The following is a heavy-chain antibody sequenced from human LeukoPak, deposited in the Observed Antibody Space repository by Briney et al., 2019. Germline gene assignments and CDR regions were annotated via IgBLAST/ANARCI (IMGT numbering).Heavy chain of an antibody. CDR1: GFTFSSHG. CDR3: AKDDAWIQFND. D-gene: IGHD5-24*01. V-gene: IGHV3-23*01. J-gene: IGHJ4*02. Sequence: GGSLRLSCAASGFTFSSHGMNWVRQAPGKGLEWISGISLSGDITYYADSVKGRFTISRDNSDNTVYLHMSSLRAGDTAVYFCAKDDAWIQFNDWGQGTLVTVSS. CDR2: ISLSGDIT.